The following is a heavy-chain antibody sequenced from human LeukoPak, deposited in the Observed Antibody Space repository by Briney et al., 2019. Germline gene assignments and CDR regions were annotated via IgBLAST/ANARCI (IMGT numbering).Heavy chain of an antibody. CDR2: ISYDGSNK. CDR3: AKSKSSSSPNFDY. J-gene: IGHJ4*02. Sequence: GGSLRLSCAASGFTFSSYAMHWVRQAPGKGLEWVAIISYDGSNKYYADSVKGRFTISRDNSKSTLCLQMNSLRAEDTAVYYCAKSKSSSSPNFDYWGQRTLVTVSS. CDR1: GFTFSSYA. D-gene: IGHD6-6*01. V-gene: IGHV3-30-3*02.